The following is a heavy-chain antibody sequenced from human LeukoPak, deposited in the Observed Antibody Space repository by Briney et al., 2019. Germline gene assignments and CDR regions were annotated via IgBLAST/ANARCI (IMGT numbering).Heavy chain of an antibody. Sequence: GASVKVSCKASGYSFTNYGVNWVRQAPGQGLEWMGWISAYNGSTNYAQKYQGRVTMTTDTSTSTGYMELRSLRSDDTAVYYCARSIVVVPRANRMDVWGQGTTVTVSS. J-gene: IGHJ6*02. D-gene: IGHD2-2*01. CDR3: ARSIVVVPRANRMDV. CDR2: ISAYNGST. V-gene: IGHV1-18*04. CDR1: GYSFTNYG.